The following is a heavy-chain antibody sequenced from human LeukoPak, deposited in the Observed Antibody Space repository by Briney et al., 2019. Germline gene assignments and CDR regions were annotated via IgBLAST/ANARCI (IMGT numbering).Heavy chain of an antibody. V-gene: IGHV4-34*01. D-gene: IGHD3-22*01. J-gene: IGHJ4*02. CDR2: INHSGST. CDR1: GGSFSGYY. Sequence: SETLSLTCAVYGGSFSGYYWSWLRQPPGKGLEWMGEINHSGSTNYNPSLTSRVTISVDTSKNQFSLKLSSVTAADTAVYYCARVRGYYYDSSGTRWGQGTLVTVSS. CDR3: ARVRGYYYDSSGTR.